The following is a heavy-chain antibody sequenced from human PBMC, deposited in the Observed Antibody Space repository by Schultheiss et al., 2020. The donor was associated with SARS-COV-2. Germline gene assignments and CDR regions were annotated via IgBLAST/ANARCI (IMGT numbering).Heavy chain of an antibody. J-gene: IGHJ4*02. V-gene: IGHV4-4*07. D-gene: IGHD2-15*01. CDR1: GGSISSYY. CDR2: IYTSGST. Sequence: GSLRLSCTVSGGSISSYYWSWIRQPAGKGLEWIGRIYTSGSTNYNPSLKSRVTISLDAPKRQFSLHLRSVTAADTAVYYCARHGYCSGGSCYSYYLDYWGQGTLVTVSS. CDR3: ARHGYCSGGSCYSYYLDY.